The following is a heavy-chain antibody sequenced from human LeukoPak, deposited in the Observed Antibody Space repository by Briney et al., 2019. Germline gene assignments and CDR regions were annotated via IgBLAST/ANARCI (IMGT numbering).Heavy chain of an antibody. D-gene: IGHD3-3*01. Sequence: ASVKVSCKASGYTFTGYYMHWVRQAPGQGLEWMGWINPNSGGTNYAQKFQGRVTMTRDTSISTAYMELSRLRSDDTAVYYCARAQTRSLRYDFWSGENYYYGMDVWGQGTTVTVSS. V-gene: IGHV1-2*02. J-gene: IGHJ6*02. CDR3: ARAQTRSLRYDFWSGENYYYGMDV. CDR1: GYTFTGYY. CDR2: INPNSGGT.